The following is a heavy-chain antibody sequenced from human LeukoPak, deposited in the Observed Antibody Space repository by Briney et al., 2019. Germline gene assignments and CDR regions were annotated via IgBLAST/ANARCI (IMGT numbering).Heavy chain of an antibody. CDR3: ARGSSVAWFGKFNY. Sequence: SETLSLTCTVSGGSISSYYWSWIRQPPGKGLEWIGYIYYSGSTNYNPSLRSRVTISVDTSKNQFSLKLSSVTAADTAVYYCARGSSVAWFGKFNYWGQGTLVTVSS. J-gene: IGHJ4*02. D-gene: IGHD3-10*01. CDR2: IYYSGST. V-gene: IGHV4-59*01. CDR1: GGSISSYY.